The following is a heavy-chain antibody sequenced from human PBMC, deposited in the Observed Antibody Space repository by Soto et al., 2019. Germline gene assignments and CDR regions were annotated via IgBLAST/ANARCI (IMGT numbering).Heavy chain of an antibody. V-gene: IGHV4-4*07. CDR1: GASISAYY. J-gene: IGHJ4*02. CDR3: AREFYSGSGTYYAPFDS. CDR2: FYSSGTT. Sequence: QVQLQESGPGLVKPSETLSLTCTVSGASISAYYWSWIRQPAGKGLEWIGRFYSSGTTNYSPSLKSRVTLSVDTSKNQVSLKLSSVTAADTAVYYCAREFYSGSGTYYAPFDSWGQGTLVTVSS. D-gene: IGHD3-10*01.